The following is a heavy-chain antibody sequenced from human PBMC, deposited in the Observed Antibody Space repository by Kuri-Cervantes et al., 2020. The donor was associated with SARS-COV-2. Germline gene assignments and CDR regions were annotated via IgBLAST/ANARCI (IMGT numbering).Heavy chain of an antibody. V-gene: IGHV3-30*02. CDR1: GFTFSSYG. CDR2: IWYDGSNK. J-gene: IGHJ4*02. D-gene: IGHD5-18*01. CDR3: AKDRNTAMAYFDY. Sequence: GESLKISCAASGFTFSSYGMHWVRQASGKGLEWVAVIWYDGSNKYYADSVKGRFTISRDNSKNTLYLQMNSLRAEDTAVYYCAKDRNTAMAYFDYWGQGTLVTVSS.